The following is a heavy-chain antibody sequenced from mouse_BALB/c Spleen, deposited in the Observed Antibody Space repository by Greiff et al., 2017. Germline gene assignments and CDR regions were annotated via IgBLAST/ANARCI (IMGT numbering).Heavy chain of an antibody. CDR3: ARYDNYGSSYWYFDV. CDR1: GDSITSGY. D-gene: IGHD1-1*01. Sequence: EVHLVESGPSLVKPSQTLSLTCSVTGDSITSGYWNWIRKFPGNKLEYMGYISYSGSTYYNPSLKSRISITRDTSKNQYYLQLNSVTTEDTATYYCARYDNYGSSYWYFDVWGAGTTVTVSS. J-gene: IGHJ1*01. V-gene: IGHV3-8*02. CDR2: ISYSGST.